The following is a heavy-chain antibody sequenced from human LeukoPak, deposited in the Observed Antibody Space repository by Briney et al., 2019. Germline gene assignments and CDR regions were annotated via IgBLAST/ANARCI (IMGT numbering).Heavy chain of an antibody. CDR1: GGSISSYY. J-gene: IGHJ5*01. D-gene: IGHD5-12*01. V-gene: IGHV4-59*01. CDR2: IYYSGST. CDR3: ARTEVATRPACWFDP. Sequence: SETLSLTCTVSGGSISSYYWSWIRQPPGKGLEWIGYIYYSGSTNYNPSLKSRVTIPVDTSKNQFSLKLSSETAADTAVYYCARTEVATRPACWFDPWGQGTLVTVSS.